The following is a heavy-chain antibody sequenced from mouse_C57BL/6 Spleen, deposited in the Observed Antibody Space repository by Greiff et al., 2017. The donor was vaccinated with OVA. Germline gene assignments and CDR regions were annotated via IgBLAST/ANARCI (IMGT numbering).Heavy chain of an antibody. Sequence: EVQLQQSGAELVKPGASVKLSCTASGFNIKDYYMHWVKQRTEQGLEWIGRIDPEDGETKSAPKFQGKATITADTSSNTAYLQLSSLTSEDTAVYYCARFDYDGDYFDYWGQGTTLTVSS. CDR2: IDPEDGET. V-gene: IGHV14-2*01. CDR1: GFNIKDYY. D-gene: IGHD2-4*01. J-gene: IGHJ2*01. CDR3: ARFDYDGDYFDY.